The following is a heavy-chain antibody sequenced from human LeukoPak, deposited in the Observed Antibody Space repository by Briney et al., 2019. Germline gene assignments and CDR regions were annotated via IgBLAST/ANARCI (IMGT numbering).Heavy chain of an antibody. J-gene: IGHJ6*02. CDR1: GGSISSYY. CDR2: IYYTGTT. CDR3: ARGFGYDFWSGYSGPYYYGMDV. D-gene: IGHD3-3*01. V-gene: IGHV4-59*08. Sequence: PSQTLSLTCTVSGGSISSYYWSWIRQPPGKGLEWIGYIYYTGTTDSNPSLKSRVTISLDTSKNQFSLNLSSVTAADTAVYYCARGFGYDFWSGYSGPYYYGMDVWGQGTTVTVSS.